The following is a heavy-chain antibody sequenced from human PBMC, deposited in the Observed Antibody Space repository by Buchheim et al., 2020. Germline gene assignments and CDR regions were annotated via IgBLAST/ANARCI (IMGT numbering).Heavy chain of an antibody. CDR1: GFTFSSYG. Sequence: QVQLVESGGGVVQPGRSLRLSCAASGFTFSSYGMHGVRQAPGKGLEWVAVISYDGSNKYYADSVKGRFTISRDNSKNTLYLQMNSLRAEDTAVYYCAKDGDTGYSSGWTSRIASYYYGMDVWGQGTT. D-gene: IGHD6-19*01. V-gene: IGHV3-30*18. CDR3: AKDGDTGYSSGWTSRIASYYYGMDV. CDR2: ISYDGSNK. J-gene: IGHJ6*02.